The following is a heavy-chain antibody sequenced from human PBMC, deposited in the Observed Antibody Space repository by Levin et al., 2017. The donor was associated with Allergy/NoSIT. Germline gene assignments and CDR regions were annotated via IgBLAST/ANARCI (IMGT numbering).Heavy chain of an antibody. CDR1: GFTFSSYG. Sequence: PGGSLRLSCAASGFTFSSYGMHWVRQAPGKGLEWVAVISYDGSNKYYADSVKGRFTISRDNSKNTLYLQMNSLRAEDTAVYYCAKDRTPVVPAAAGPYTTDANWFDPWGQGTLVTVSS. CDR3: AKDRTPVVPAAAGPYTTDANWFDP. CDR2: ISYDGSNK. J-gene: IGHJ5*02. V-gene: IGHV3-30*18. D-gene: IGHD2-2*01.